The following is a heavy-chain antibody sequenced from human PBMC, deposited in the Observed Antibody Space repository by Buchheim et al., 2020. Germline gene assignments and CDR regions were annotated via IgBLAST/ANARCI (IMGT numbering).Heavy chain of an antibody. D-gene: IGHD5-18*01. V-gene: IGHV3-30-3*01. CDR2: ISYDGSNK. CDR3: ARGLRGYSYGYGFDY. Sequence: QVQLVESGGGVVQPGRSLRLSCAASGFTFSSYAMHWVRQAPGKGLEWVAVISYDGSNKYYADSVKGRFTISRDNSKNTLYLQMNSLRAEDTAVYYCARGLRGYSYGYGFDYWAREP. CDR1: GFTFSSYA. J-gene: IGHJ4*02.